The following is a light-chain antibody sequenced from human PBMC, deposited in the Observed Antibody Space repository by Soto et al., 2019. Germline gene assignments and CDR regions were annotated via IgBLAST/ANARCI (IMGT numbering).Light chain of an antibody. CDR2: GES. Sequence: EIVMTQSPATLSVSPGERATLSCRASQSISSNLAWYQQKPGQAPRLLIYGESSRATGIPARFSGSGSGTEFTLTISSPQSEDFAVYYCQQYNNWPRTFGQGTKVEIK. CDR1: QSISSN. V-gene: IGKV3-15*01. J-gene: IGKJ1*01. CDR3: QQYNNWPRT.